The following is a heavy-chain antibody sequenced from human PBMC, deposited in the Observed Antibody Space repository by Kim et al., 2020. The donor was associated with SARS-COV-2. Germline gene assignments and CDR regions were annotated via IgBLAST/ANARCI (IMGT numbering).Heavy chain of an antibody. V-gene: IGHV3-73*01. D-gene: IGHD3-16*01. Sequence: TAYAASVKGRFTISRDDSKNTAYLQMNSLKTEDTAVYYCTRHDREMAYDYWGQGTLVTVSS. CDR3: TRHDREMAYDY. J-gene: IGHJ4*02. CDR2: T.